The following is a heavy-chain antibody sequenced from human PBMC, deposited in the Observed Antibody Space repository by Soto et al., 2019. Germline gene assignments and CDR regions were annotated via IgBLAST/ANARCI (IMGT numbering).Heavy chain of an antibody. CDR1: GGSFSGYY. D-gene: IGHD3-10*01. CDR2: INHSGST. V-gene: IGHV4-34*01. Sequence: SETLSLTCAVYGGSFSGYYWSWIRQPPGKGLEWIGEINHSGSTNYNPSLKSRVTISVDTSKNQFSLKLSSVTAADTAVYYCARDKDGSGSYYNGMDVWGQGTTVTVSS. J-gene: IGHJ6*02. CDR3: ARDKDGSGSYYNGMDV.